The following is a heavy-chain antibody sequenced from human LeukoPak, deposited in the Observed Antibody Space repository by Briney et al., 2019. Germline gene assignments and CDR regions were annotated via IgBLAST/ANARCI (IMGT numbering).Heavy chain of an antibody. CDR1: GFTFNNCG. J-gene: IGHJ4*02. Sequence: GGSLRLSCAASGFTFNNCGMHYVSQAPGKGLEWVAVISDDGRNKNYADSVKGRFTISRDNSNNTLYLQMNSLRAEDTGVYYCAKDRETTASGTFDYWGQGTLVTVSS. D-gene: IGHD6-13*01. CDR3: AKDRETTASGTFDY. V-gene: IGHV3-30*18. CDR2: ISDDGRNK.